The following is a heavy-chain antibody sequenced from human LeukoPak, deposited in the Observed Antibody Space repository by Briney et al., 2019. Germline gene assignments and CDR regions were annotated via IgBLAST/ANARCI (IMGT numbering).Heavy chain of an antibody. J-gene: IGHJ4*02. CDR3: AKDQGYSGSYRFDY. D-gene: IGHD1-26*01. V-gene: IGHV3-30*04. Sequence: PGGSLRLSCAASGFTFSSYAMHWVRQAPGKGLEWVAVISYDGSNKYYADSVKGRFTISRDNSKNTLYLQMNSLRAEDTAVYYCAKDQGYSGSYRFDYWGQGTLVTVS. CDR2: ISYDGSNK. CDR1: GFTFSSYA.